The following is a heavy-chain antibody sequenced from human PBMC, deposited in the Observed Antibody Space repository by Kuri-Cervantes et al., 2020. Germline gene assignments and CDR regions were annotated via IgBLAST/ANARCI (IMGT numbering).Heavy chain of an antibody. V-gene: IGHV4-59*01. D-gene: IGHD3-22*01. Sequence: SETLSLTCPVSGGSISSYYWSWIRQPPGKGLEWIGYIYYSGSTNYNPSLKSRVTISVDTSKNQFSLKLSSVTAADTAVYYCARGVLVVNNDWFDPWGQGTLVTVSS. CDR3: ARGVLVVNNDWFDP. J-gene: IGHJ5*02. CDR1: GGSISSYY. CDR2: IYYSGST.